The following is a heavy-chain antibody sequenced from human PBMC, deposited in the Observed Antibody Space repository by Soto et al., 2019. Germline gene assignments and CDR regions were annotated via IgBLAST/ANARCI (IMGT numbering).Heavy chain of an antibody. CDR2: IYYSGST. CDR3: ARKVRWLQYGYFDY. Sequence: QVQLQESGPGLVKPSQTLSLTCTVSGGSISSGGYYWSWIRQHPGKGLEWIGYIYYSGSTYYNPSLKSRVTISVDTSKKQFSLKLRSVTAADTAVYYCARKVRWLQYGYFDYWGQGTLVTVSS. J-gene: IGHJ4*02. CDR1: GGSISSGGYY. D-gene: IGHD5-12*01. V-gene: IGHV4-31*03.